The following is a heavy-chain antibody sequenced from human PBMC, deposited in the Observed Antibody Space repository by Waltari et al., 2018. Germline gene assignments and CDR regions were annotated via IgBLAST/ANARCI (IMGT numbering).Heavy chain of an antibody. CDR1: GGSISSYY. Sequence: QVQLQESGPGLVKPSETLSLTCTVSGGSISSYYWSWIRQPPGKGRGWIGYIYTSGSTNYNPPLKSRVTISVDTSKNQFSLKLSSVTAADTAVYYCARGNTYYDILTGYYSRRDYYMDVWGKGTTVTVSS. D-gene: IGHD3-9*01. CDR2: IYTSGST. J-gene: IGHJ6*03. V-gene: IGHV4-4*09. CDR3: ARGNTYYDILTGYYSRRDYYMDV.